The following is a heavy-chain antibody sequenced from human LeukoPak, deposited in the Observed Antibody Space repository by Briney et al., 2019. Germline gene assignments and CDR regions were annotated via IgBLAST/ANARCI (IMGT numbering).Heavy chain of an antibody. V-gene: IGHV4-39*01. D-gene: IGHD3-10*01. J-gene: IGHJ4*02. Sequence: SETLSLTCTVSGGSISSSSYYWGWIRQPPGKGLEWIGSIYYSGSTYYNPSLKSRVTISVDTSKNQFSLKLSSVTAADTAVYYRARQLLVRLPFDYWCQGTLVTVSS. CDR1: GGSISSSSYY. CDR2: IYYSGST. CDR3: ARQLLVRLPFDY.